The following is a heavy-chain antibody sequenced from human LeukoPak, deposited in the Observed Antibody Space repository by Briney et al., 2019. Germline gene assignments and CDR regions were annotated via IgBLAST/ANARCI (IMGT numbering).Heavy chain of an antibody. CDR1: GYSISSGYY. CDR3: ARGGPRDDSSGYSFDY. CDR2: IYHSGST. V-gene: IGHV4-38-2*02. Sequence: PSETLSLTCTVSGYSISSGYYWGWIRQPPGKGLEWMGSIYHSGSTYYNPSLKSRVTISVDTSKNQFSLKLSSVTAADTAVYYCARGGPRDDSSGYSFDYWGQGTLVTVSS. D-gene: IGHD3-22*01. J-gene: IGHJ4*02.